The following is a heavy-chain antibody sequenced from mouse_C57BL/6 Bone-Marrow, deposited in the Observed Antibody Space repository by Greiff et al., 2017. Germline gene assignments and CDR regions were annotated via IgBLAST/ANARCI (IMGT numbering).Heavy chain of an antibody. CDR2: IYYSGTI. CDR1: GISITTGNYR. CDR3: ARGPSYYGCSRWSFDV. Sequence: VQLKESGPGLVKPSQTVFLTCTVTGISITTGNYRWSWLRQFPGNKLEWIGYIYYSGTITNHPSLTSRTTITSDTPKDQFFLEMNPLTAEDTATDSCARGPSYYGCSRWSFDVWGTGTTVTVSA. D-gene: IGHD1-1*01. J-gene: IGHJ1*03. V-gene: IGHV3-5*01.